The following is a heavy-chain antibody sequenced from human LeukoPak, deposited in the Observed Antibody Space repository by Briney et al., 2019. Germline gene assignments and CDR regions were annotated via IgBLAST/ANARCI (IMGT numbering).Heavy chain of an antibody. CDR3: ARTYGSGSYMFNY. V-gene: IGHV5-10-1*01. J-gene: IGHJ4*02. D-gene: IGHD3-10*01. CDR1: GYSFTSYW. Sequence: HGESLKISCKGSGYSFTSYWISWVRQMPGKGLEWMGRIDPSDSYTNYSPSFQGHVTISADKSISTAYLQWSSLKASDTAMYSCARTYGSGSYMFNYWGQGTLVTVSS. CDR2: IDPSDSYT.